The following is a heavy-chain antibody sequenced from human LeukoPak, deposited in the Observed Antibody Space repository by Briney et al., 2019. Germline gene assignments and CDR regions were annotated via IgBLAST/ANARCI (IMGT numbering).Heavy chain of an antibody. CDR2: ISYDGSNK. V-gene: IGHV3-30*18. D-gene: IGHD3-22*01. J-gene: IGHJ4*02. CDR1: GFTFSSYS. CDR3: AKPSGYDSSGYLLDY. Sequence: GRSLRLSCAASGFTFSSYSMHWVRQAPGKGLEWVAVISYDGSNKYYADSVKGRFTISRDNSKNTLYLQMNSLRAEDTAVYYCAKPSGYDSSGYLLDYWGQGTLVTVSS.